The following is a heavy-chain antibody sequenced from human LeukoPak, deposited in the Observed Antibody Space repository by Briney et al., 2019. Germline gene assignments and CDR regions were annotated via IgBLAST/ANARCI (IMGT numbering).Heavy chain of an antibody. CDR2: ISGSGDTT. Sequence: TGGSLRLSCTASGFTFSSYSMSWVRQAPGTGLEWVAAISGSGDTTFYADSVKGRFTISRDNSKKTLYLQVNSLRAEDTAVYFCAKELTTERTPGVDSWGQGTLVTVSS. D-gene: IGHD4-17*01. CDR3: AKELTTERTPGVDS. CDR1: GFTFSSYS. V-gene: IGHV3-23*01. J-gene: IGHJ4*02.